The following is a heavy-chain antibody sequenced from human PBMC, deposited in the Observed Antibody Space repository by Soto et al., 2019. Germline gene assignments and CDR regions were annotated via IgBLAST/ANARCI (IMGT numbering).Heavy chain of an antibody. V-gene: IGHV3-23*01. CDR2: FSGRSGDT. Sequence: GGSLRLSCVASGFSISTHALTWVRQAPGKGLEWVSSFSGRSGDTYYAASVKGRFTISGDSSKNTVILQVNNLRADDTALYYCARDSSAWPNYFDSWGQGIQVTVSS. CDR3: ARDSSAWPNYFDS. CDR1: GFSISTHA. D-gene: IGHD6-19*01. J-gene: IGHJ4*02.